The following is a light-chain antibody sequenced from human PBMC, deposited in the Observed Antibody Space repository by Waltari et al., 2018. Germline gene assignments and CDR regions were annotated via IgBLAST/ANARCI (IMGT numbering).Light chain of an antibody. Sequence: TVMTQSPATLSVSPGQRATLSCRASQSLSNYLAWYQKKPGKAPRLLIYDASTRATGIPARFSGSGSGTEFTLAISSLQSEDIAVYYCQQYGSWPLTFGGGTKVEFK. CDR2: DAS. J-gene: IGKJ4*01. CDR1: QSLSNY. CDR3: QQYGSWPLT. V-gene: IGKV3-15*01.